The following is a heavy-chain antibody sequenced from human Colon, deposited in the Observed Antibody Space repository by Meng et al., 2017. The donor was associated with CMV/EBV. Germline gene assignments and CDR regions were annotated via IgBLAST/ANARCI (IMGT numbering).Heavy chain of an antibody. D-gene: IGHD4-17*01. CDR1: GFTFSDYE. CDR2: VNHRGTTI. Sequence: GESLKISCVGSGFTFSDYEMNWVRQAPGMGLEWVAYVNHRGTTIFYADSVKGRFTISRDNAKNSLYLQMNSLRAEDTAVSYCAQPGGYGDYGMDVWGQGTTVTVSS. J-gene: IGHJ6*02. V-gene: IGHV3-48*03. CDR3: AQPGGYGDYGMDV.